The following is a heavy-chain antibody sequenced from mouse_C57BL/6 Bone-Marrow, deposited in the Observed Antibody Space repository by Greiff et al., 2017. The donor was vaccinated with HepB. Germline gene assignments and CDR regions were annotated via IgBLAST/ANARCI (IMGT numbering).Heavy chain of an antibody. D-gene: IGHD4-1*01. CDR1: GYTFTDYY. Sequence: QVQLQQSGAELVRPGASVKLSCKASGYTFTDYYINWVKQRPGQGLEWIARIYPGSGNTYYNEKFKGKATLTAEKSSSTAYMQLSSLTSEDSAVYFCARGNWVLFDYWGQGTTLTVSS. CDR3: ARGNWVLFDY. V-gene: IGHV1-76*01. CDR2: IYPGSGNT. J-gene: IGHJ2*01.